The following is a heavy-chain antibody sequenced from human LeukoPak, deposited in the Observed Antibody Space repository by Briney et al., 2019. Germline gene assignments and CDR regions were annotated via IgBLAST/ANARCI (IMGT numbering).Heavy chain of an antibody. D-gene: IGHD3-22*01. CDR2: IYPGDSDT. Sequence: GEALKISCKGSGYSFTSYWIGWVRQMPGKGLEWMGIIYPGDSDTRYSPSFQGQVTISADKSISTAYLQWSSLKASDTAMYYCARGGDYYDSLGAFDIWGQGTMVTVSS. V-gene: IGHV5-51*01. CDR3: ARGGDYYDSLGAFDI. CDR1: GYSFTSYW. J-gene: IGHJ3*02.